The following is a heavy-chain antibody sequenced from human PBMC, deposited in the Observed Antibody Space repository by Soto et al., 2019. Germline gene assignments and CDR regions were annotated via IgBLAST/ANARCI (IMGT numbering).Heavy chain of an antibody. V-gene: IGHV1-18*01. Sequence: ASVKVSCKASGYTFTRYGISWVRQAPGQGLEWMGWISGYNGDTNYAQKFQGRVSMTIDTSTTTAYMELRSLTSDDTAVYYGAKNGQPAYYYYGLDVWGQGTKVTVSS. CDR2: ISGYNGDT. D-gene: IGHD2-2*01. CDR3: AKNGQPAYYYYGLDV. CDR1: GYTFTRYG. J-gene: IGHJ6*02.